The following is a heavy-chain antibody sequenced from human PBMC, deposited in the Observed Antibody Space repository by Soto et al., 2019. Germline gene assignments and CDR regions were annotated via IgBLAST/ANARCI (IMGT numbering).Heavy chain of an antibody. D-gene: IGHD3-22*01. Sequence: GGSLRLSCAASGFTFSSYGMHWVRQAPGKGLEWVAVIWYDGSNKYYADSVKGRFTISRDNSKNTLYLQMNSLKTEDTAVYYCVRATYFSDSSGYTRCFVSWGQGTLVTVSS. CDR1: GFTFSSYG. J-gene: IGHJ4*02. CDR2: IWYDGSNK. V-gene: IGHV3-33*01. CDR3: VRATYFSDSSGYTRCFVS.